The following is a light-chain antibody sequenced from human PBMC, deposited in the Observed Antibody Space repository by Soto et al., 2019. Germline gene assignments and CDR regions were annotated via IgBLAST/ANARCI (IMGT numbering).Light chain of an antibody. V-gene: IGLV2-8*01. CDR1: SSDVGGYNY. CDR2: EVN. Sequence: QSVLTQPPSASGSPGQSVTISCTGTSSDVGGYNYVSWYQQHPGKVPKLMVYEVNKRPSGVPDRFSGAKSGNTASLTVSGLQAEDEADYYCSSYAGSTWVFGGGTQLTVL. CDR3: SSYAGSTWV. J-gene: IGLJ3*02.